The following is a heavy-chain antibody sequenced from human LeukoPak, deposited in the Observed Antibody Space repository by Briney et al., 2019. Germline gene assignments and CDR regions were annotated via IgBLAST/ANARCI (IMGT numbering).Heavy chain of an antibody. CDR1: GGSISSSSYY. J-gene: IGHJ4*02. CDR3: ARAPGGHSYGFDFGN. CDR2: IYYSGST. V-gene: IGHV4-39*07. Sequence: SETLSLTCTVSGGSISSSSYYWGWIRQPPGTGLERIGSIYYSGSTYYNPSLKTRVSISMDTPESRFSLKLDSVTVADTAVYYCARAPGGHSYGFDFGNWGQGTLVTVSS. D-gene: IGHD3-10*01.